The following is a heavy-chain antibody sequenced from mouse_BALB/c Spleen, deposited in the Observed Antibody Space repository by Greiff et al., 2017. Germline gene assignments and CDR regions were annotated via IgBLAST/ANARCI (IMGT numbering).Heavy chain of an antibody. V-gene: IGHV3-2*02. CDR1: GYSITSDYA. J-gene: IGHJ2*01. D-gene: IGHD2-10*02. CDR2: ISYSGST. Sequence: VQLQQSGPGLVKPSQSLSLTCTVTGYSITSDYAWNWIRQFPGNKLEWMGYISYSGSTSYNPSLKSRISITRDTSKNQFFLQLNSVTTEDTATYYCAREGVYGNYLYYFDYWGQGTTLTVSS. CDR3: AREGVYGNYLYYFDY.